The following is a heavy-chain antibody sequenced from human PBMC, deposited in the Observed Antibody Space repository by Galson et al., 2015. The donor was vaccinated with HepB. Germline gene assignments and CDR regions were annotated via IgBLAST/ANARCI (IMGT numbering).Heavy chain of an antibody. CDR2: IIPIFGTA. Sequence: SVKVSCKASGGTFSSYAISWVRQAPGQGLEWMGGIIPIFGTANYAQKFQGRVTITADESTSTAYMELSSLRSEDTAVYYCARRSSSRYNWFDPWGQGTLVTVSS. V-gene: IGHV1-69*13. CDR1: GGTFSSYA. J-gene: IGHJ5*02. CDR3: ARRSSSRYNWFDP. D-gene: IGHD6-13*01.